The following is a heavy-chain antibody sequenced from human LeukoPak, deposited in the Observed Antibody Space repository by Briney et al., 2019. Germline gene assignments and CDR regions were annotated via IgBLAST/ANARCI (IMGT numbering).Heavy chain of an antibody. Sequence: SVKVSCKASGGTFSSYTISLVRQAPGQGLEWMGRIIPILGIANYAQKFQGRVTITADKSTSTAYMELSSLRSEDTAMYYCATGANIAAACTGLGYWGQGTLVTVSS. D-gene: IGHD6-13*01. V-gene: IGHV1-69*02. CDR2: IIPILGIA. J-gene: IGHJ4*02. CDR3: ATGANIAAACTGLGY. CDR1: GGTFSSYT.